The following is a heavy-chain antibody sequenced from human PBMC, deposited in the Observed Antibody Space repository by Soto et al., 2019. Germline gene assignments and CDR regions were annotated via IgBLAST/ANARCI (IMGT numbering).Heavy chain of an antibody. J-gene: IGHJ6*02. CDR2: MSHDGSDK. Sequence: PWGSLRVSCAASGSTFSSYGMHWVRQAPGSGLEWVAFMSHDGSDKYYGDSVKVRFAISRDNSRNTVYLQMNSLRAEDTAVYYCTKRRNVLRFLEWSSGMEVWGQGTTVTVSS. V-gene: IGHV3-30*18. CDR3: TKRRNVLRFLEWSSGMEV. CDR1: GSTFSSYG. D-gene: IGHD3-3*01.